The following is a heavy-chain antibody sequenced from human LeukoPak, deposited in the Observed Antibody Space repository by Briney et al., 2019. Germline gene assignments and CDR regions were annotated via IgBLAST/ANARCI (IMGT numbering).Heavy chain of an antibody. D-gene: IGHD3-22*01. CDR3: AKMSNYYNSLGYYAFDI. J-gene: IGHJ3*02. CDR1: GFTVSSNY. CDR2: IYSGGST. V-gene: IGHV3-53*01. Sequence: GGSLRLSCAASGFTVSSNYMSWVRQAPGKGLEWVSVIYSGGSTYYADSVKGRFTIARDNSKNTMYLQMNSLRAEDTAVYYCAKMSNYYNSLGYYAFDIWGQGTMVTVSS.